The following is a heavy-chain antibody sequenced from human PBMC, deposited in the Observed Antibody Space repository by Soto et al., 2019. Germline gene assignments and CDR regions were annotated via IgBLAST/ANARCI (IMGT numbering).Heavy chain of an antibody. CDR1: AFTFSNFA. V-gene: IGHV3-23*01. J-gene: IGHJ4*02. D-gene: IGHD3-22*01. CDR2: ISGTGSNT. CDR3: VKEANPFINTLVVLIFDY. Sequence: RGSLRLSCTASAFTFSNFAMSWVRQAPGKGLEWVSAISGTGSNTYYADSVKGRFTISRDNSKNTLYLRMNSLRSDDTTVYYCVKEANPFINTLVVLIFDYWGQGT.